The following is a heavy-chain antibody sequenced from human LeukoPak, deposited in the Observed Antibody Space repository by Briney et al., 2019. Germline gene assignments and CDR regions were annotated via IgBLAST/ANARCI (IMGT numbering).Heavy chain of an antibody. Sequence: SETLSLTCTVSGGSISSYYWSWIRQPPGKGLEWIGYICYSGSTNYNPSLKSRVTISVDTSKNQFSLKLSSVTAADTAVYYCARTAGPYYYGSGSFDYWGQGTLVTVSS. CDR1: GGSISSYY. V-gene: IGHV4-59*01. CDR3: ARTAGPYYYGSGSFDY. CDR2: ICYSGST. D-gene: IGHD3-10*01. J-gene: IGHJ4*02.